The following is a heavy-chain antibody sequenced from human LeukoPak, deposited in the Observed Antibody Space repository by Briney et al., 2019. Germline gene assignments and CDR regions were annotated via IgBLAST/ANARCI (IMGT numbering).Heavy chain of an antibody. CDR2: IFYSGST. V-gene: IGHV4-59*01. J-gene: IGHJ4*02. CDR3: ARREVWYGIYYFDS. Sequence: SETLSLTCTVSGGSISNDYWSWIRQPPGKGLEWIGYIFYSGSTNYNPSLKSRVTMSVDTSKNQFSLRLSSVTAADTAVYYCARREVWYGIYYFDSWGQGTLVTVSS. CDR1: GGSISNDY. D-gene: IGHD2-8*01.